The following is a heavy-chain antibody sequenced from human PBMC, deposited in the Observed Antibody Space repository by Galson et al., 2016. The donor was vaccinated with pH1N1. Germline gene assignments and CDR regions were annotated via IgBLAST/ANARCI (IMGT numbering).Heavy chain of an antibody. J-gene: IGHJ6*02. CDR1: GFTFSTYR. CDR2: ITGGYGTI. Sequence: SLRLSCAASGFTFSTYRMNWVRQAPGKGLEWVSYITGGYGTIYYADSVKGRFTISRDNAKNSLYRQMNSLRAEDTAVYYCARELDTAMPYGQYGMDVWGQGTTVIVSS. D-gene: IGHD5-18*01. CDR3: ARELDTAMPYGQYGMDV. V-gene: IGHV3-48*01.